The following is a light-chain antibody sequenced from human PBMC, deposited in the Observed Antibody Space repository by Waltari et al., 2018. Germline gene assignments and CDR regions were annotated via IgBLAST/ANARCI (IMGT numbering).Light chain of an antibody. CDR3: QQYGSSVMYT. CDR1: QSLTSRY. V-gene: IGKV3-20*01. CDR2: GAV. J-gene: IGKJ2*01. Sequence: EFVLTQSPDTLSLSPGERAPLSCRASQSLTSRYLAWYQQKPGQAPRLLIYGAVSRAAGILDRLIGSGSWRDFTLTISRREPEDFAVYYCQQYGSSVMYTFGQGTKLETK.